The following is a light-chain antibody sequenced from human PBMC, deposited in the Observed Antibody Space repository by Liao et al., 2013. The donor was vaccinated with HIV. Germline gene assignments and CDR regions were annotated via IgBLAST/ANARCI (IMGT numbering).Light chain of an antibody. V-gene: IGLV3-1*01. CDR1: KLGNRY. CDR2: EDS. CDR3: QTWDNTFVA. J-gene: IGLJ2*01. Sequence: SYELTQAPSVSVPPGQTASITCSGDKLGNRYTCWFQQRPGQSPVMIIYEDSKRPSGIPERFSASNSGDTATLTISGTQPLDEADYFCQTWDNTFVAFGGGTRLTVL.